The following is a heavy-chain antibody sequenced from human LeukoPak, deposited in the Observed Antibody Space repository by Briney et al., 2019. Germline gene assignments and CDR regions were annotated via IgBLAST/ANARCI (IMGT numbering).Heavy chain of an antibody. CDR2: ISGSGGNT. V-gene: IGHV3-23*01. D-gene: IGHD6-19*01. Sequence: GGSLRLSCAASGFTFDDYGMSWVRHAAGKGLEWVSAISGSGGNTYYADSVKGRFTISRDNSKNTLYLQMNSLRAEDTAVYYCAKDQISSGWYLTSPVDYWGQGTLVTVPS. CDR1: GFTFDDYG. CDR3: AKDQISSGWYLTSPVDY. J-gene: IGHJ4*02.